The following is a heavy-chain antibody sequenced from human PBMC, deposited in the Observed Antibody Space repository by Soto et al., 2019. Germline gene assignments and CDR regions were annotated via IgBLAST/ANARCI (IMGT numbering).Heavy chain of an antibody. CDR3: ARSLSTIGARLDY. J-gene: IGHJ4*01. Sequence: ASVKVSCKASGYIFTDYYLHWVRQAPGQGLEYMGWINPNTGGTKYTQKFQGRVSMTGGTLLLNRLTSGDTAVYYCARSLSTIGARLDYWGQGTLVTVSS. D-gene: IGHD6-6*01. CDR2: INPNTGGT. V-gene: IGHV1-2*02. CDR1: GYIFTDYY.